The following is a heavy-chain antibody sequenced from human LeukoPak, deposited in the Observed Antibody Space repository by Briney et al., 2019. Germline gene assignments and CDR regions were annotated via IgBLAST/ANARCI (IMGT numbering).Heavy chain of an antibody. D-gene: IGHD3-9*01. CDR3: GRRTYYDTLTGYNYWYFDL. J-gene: IGHJ2*01. V-gene: IGHV4-4*07. CDR1: GDSISSYY. CDR2: MYTSGSA. Sequence: PSETLSLTCTVSGDSISSYYWSWIRQPAGKRLEWIGRMYTSGSANYNPSLKSRVTMSIDTSKNQFSLRLTSVTAADTAVYYCGRRTYYDTLTGYNYWYFDLWGRGTLVTVSS.